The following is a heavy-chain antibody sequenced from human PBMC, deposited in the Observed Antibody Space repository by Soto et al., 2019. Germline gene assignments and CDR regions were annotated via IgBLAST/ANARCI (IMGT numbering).Heavy chain of an antibody. CDR3: ADGGEWSFNFGY. Sequence: PWGSLRLSCAASGFSFSIYAIIFFRQAPGKGLEWVSGISGSGENTYYADSVKGRFTISRDNSKNTLYLQMNNLRVEDKAVYYCADGGEWSFNFGYWGQGTLVTVSS. CDR2: ISGSGENT. CDR1: GFSFSIYA. V-gene: IGHV3-23*01. J-gene: IGHJ4*02. D-gene: IGHD3-3*01.